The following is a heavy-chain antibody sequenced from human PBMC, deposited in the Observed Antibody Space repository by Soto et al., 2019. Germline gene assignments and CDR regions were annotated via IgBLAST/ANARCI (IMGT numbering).Heavy chain of an antibody. Sequence: PGDSLKISCKGSGYSFTSYWISWVRQMPGKGLEWMGRIDPSDSYTNYSPSFQGHVTISADKSISTAYLQWSSLKASDTAMYYCARPYYCSSTSCDDAFDIWGQATMVTVS. CDR1: GYSFTSYW. J-gene: IGHJ3*02. CDR2: IDPSDSYT. V-gene: IGHV5-10-1*01. D-gene: IGHD2-2*01. CDR3: ARPYYCSSTSCDDAFDI.